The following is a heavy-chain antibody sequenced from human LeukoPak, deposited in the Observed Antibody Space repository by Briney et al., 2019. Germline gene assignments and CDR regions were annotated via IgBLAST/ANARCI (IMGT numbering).Heavy chain of an antibody. CDR1: GYTFTSYD. V-gene: IGHV1-8*01. CDR2: MNPNSGNT. J-gene: IGHJ3*02. D-gene: IGHD6-19*01. Sequence: ASVKVSCKASGYTFTSYDINWVRQATGQGLEWMGWMNPNSGNTGYAQKFQGRVTMTRNTSISTAYMELSSLRSEDTAVYYCARDRDPSGWFHSGDAFDIWGQGTMVTVSS. CDR3: ARDRDPSGWFHSGDAFDI.